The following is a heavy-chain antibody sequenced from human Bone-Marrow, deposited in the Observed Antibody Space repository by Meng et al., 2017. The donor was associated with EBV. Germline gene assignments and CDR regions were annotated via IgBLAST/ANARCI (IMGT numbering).Heavy chain of an antibody. V-gene: IGHV4-4*02. CDR3: ARGQSIAVAVSTNYFDY. CDR1: GGSVSSSNW. Sequence: VHRQESGPGLVKPSGTRSLTCAGSGGSVSSSNWWSWVRQPPGKGLEWIGEIYHSGSTNYNPSLKSRVTISVDKSKNQFSLKLSSVTAADTAVYYCARGQSIAVAVSTNYFDYWGQGTLVTVSS. CDR2: IYHSGST. D-gene: IGHD6-19*01. J-gene: IGHJ4*02.